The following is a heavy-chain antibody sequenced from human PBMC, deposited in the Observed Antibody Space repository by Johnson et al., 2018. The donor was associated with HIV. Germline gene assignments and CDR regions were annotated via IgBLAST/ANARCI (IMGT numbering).Heavy chain of an antibody. CDR1: GFTFSSYA. J-gene: IGHJ3*02. V-gene: IGHV3-30-3*01. Sequence: VQLMESGGGVVQPGRSLRLSCAASGFTFSSYAMHWVRQAPGKGLEWVAVISYDGSNKYDADSVKGRFTISRDNSKNTLYLQMNSLRAEDTAVYYCARVKGAFDIWGQGTMVTVSS. CDR2: ISYDGSNK. CDR3: ARVKGAFDI.